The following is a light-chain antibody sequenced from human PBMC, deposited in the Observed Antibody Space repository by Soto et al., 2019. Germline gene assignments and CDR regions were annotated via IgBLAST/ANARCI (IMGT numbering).Light chain of an antibody. J-gene: IGKJ1*01. CDR3: HQYGSIPWA. V-gene: IGKV3-20*01. CDR2: GAS. CDR1: QSVSSSY. Sequence: EIVLTQSPGTLSLSPGERATLSCRASQSVSSSYLAWYQQKPGQTPRLLMYGASSRATGIPDRFSGSGSGTDFTLTISRLEPEDFPVYYCHQYGSIPWALGQGTKVEIK.